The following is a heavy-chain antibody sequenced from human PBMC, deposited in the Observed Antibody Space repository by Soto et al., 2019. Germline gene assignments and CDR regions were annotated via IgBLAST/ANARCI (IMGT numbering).Heavy chain of an antibody. CDR1: GFTFSTTW. CDR3: ARDRYYDSSGPDY. CDR2: IKSEIDGGTT. Sequence: PGGSLRLSCAASGFTFSTTWMSWVRQAPGKGLEWVGHIKSEIDGGTTDYAAPVKGRFTISRDDSKNTLYLQMNSLRAEDTAVYYCARDRYYDSSGPDYWGQGTLVTVSS. D-gene: IGHD3-22*01. V-gene: IGHV3-15*01. J-gene: IGHJ4*02.